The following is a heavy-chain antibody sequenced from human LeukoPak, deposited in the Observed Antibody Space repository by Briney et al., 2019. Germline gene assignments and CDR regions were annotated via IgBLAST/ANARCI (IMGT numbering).Heavy chain of an antibody. V-gene: IGHV3-74*01. CDR3: VSFYETY. J-gene: IGHJ4*02. CDR2: ICPDGTVT. Sequence: QPGGSLRLSCAASGFTFSTYCMHWVRQAPGKGPMWVSRICPDGTVTNYADSVKGRFTISKDNAKNTVYLQMNSLRAEDTAVYYCVSFYETYWGRGTLVTVSS. CDR1: GFTFSTYC. D-gene: IGHD2/OR15-2a*01.